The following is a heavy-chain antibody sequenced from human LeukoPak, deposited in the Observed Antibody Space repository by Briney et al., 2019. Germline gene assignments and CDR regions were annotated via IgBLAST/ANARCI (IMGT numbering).Heavy chain of an antibody. CDR2: ISSSGSTI. D-gene: IGHD3-9*01. CDR1: GLTFSSYE. CDR3: AREGILTGYSDY. V-gene: IGHV3-48*03. J-gene: IGHJ4*02. Sequence: GGSLRLSCAASGLTFSSYEMNWVRPAAGKGLEWVSYISSSGSTIYYAGSVKGRFTISRDKAKNSLYLQMNSLRAEDTAVYYCAREGILTGYSDYWGKGTLVTVSS.